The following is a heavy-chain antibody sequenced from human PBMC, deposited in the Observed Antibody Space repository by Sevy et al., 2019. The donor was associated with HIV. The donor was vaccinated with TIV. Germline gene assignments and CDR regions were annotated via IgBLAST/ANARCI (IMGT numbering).Heavy chain of an antibody. CDR3: TRVLYSSGCAFGWFDS. Sequence: GGSLRLSCVASGFTFSRYWMTWVRQAPGKGLEWVANIKQDESQKYYVDSVKGRFTISRDNAKNSLYLQMNSLKTEDTAVYYCTRVLYSSGCAFGWFDSWGQGTLVTVSS. CDR2: IKQDESQK. CDR1: GFTFSRYW. D-gene: IGHD6-19*01. V-gene: IGHV3-7*03. J-gene: IGHJ5*01.